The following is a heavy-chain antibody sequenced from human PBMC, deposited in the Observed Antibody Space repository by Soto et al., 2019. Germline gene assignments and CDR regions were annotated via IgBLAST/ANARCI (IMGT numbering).Heavy chain of an antibody. V-gene: IGHV3-30-3*01. CDR1: GFTFSNNA. J-gene: IGHJ6*02. CDR3: ARGPTTSAFSAMDV. D-gene: IGHD1-1*01. Sequence: QVQLVESGGGVVQPGRSLRLSCAASGFTFSNNAMDWVRQAPGKGLEWVAVISYDGSNKYIAESVKGRFTISRDNSKNTLFLQMNSLRAEETAVYYCARGPTTSAFSAMDVWGQGTTVTVSS. CDR2: ISYDGSNK.